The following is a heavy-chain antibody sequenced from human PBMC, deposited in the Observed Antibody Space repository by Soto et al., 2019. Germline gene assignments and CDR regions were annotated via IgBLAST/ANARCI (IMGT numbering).Heavy chain of an antibody. CDR3: VHPSTLVPLDY. J-gene: IGHJ4*02. CDR2: IYWDEDK. V-gene: IGHV2-5*02. D-gene: IGHD6-13*01. CDR1: GFSLSTGGVV. Sequence: QITLKESGPTLVQPTQTLTLTCTFSGFSLSTGGVVVGWIRQPPGKAMEWLALIYWDEDKRYNPSLKSRLTITKDTPKKQVVLIMTIMDPVDTDTDYCVHPSTLVPLDYWGQGTLVTVSS.